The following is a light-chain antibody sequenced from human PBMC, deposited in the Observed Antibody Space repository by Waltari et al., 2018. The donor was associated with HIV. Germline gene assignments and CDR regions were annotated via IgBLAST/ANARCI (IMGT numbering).Light chain of an antibody. V-gene: IGLV3-19*01. Sequence: SSELTQDPAVSVALGQTVRIPCQGDSLRSYYASWYQQKPGQAPVLVIYGKNNRPSGIPDRFSGSSSGNTASLTITGAQAEDEADYYCNCRDSSGLYVFGTGTKVTVL. CDR2: GKN. CDR3: NCRDSSGLYV. J-gene: IGLJ1*01. CDR1: SLRSYY.